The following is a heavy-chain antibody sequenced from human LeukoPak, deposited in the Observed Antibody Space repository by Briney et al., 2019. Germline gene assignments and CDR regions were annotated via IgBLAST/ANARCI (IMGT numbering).Heavy chain of an antibody. CDR2: IIPIFGTA. D-gene: IGHD1-7*01. CDR1: GGTFSSYA. Sequence: ASVKVSCKASGGTFSSYAISWVRQAPGQGLEWMGGIIPIFGTANYAQKFQGRVTITADESTSTAYMELSSLRSDDTAVYYCAMLMEDWNYVLLSYYYYGMDVWGQGTTVTVSS. CDR3: AMLMEDWNYVLLSYYYYGMDV. V-gene: IGHV1-69*13. J-gene: IGHJ6*02.